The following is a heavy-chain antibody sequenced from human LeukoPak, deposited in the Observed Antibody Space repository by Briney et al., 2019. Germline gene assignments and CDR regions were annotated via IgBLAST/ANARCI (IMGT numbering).Heavy chain of an antibody. CDR2: IYYSGTT. CDR3: ARLAPDYYDSIGYYFAY. V-gene: IGHV4-59*08. CDR1: GGSISSYY. J-gene: IGHJ4*02. D-gene: IGHD3-22*01. Sequence: PSETLSLTCTVSGGSISSYYWSWIRQPPGKGLEWIGYIYYSGTTNYNPSLKSRVTISVDTSKNQFSLKLSSVTAADTAVYYCARLAPDYYDSIGYYFAYWGQGTLVTVSS.